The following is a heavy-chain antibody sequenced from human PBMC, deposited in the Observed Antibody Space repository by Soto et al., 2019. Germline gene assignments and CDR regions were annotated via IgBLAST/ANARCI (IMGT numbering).Heavy chain of an antibody. CDR2: INPNSGGT. J-gene: IGHJ6*03. Sequence: ASVKVSCKASGYTFTGYYMHWVRQAPGQGLEWMGWINPNSGGTNYVQKFQGWVTMTRDTSISTAYMELSRLRSDDTAVYYCARGFAKGYCSSTSCPIRDRYYYYYMDVWGKGTTVTVSS. V-gene: IGHV1-2*04. CDR3: ARGFAKGYCSSTSCPIRDRYYYYYMDV. D-gene: IGHD2-2*01. CDR1: GYTFTGYY.